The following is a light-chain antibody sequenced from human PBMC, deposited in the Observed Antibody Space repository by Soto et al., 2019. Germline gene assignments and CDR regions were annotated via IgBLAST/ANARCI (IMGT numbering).Light chain of an antibody. V-gene: IGKV3-20*01. CDR2: GAS. J-gene: IGKJ1*01. CDR1: QSVSSSY. CDR3: QQYGSSPRT. Sequence: IVLPQSPRTLSLPPGARESIYCMSSQSVSSSYLAWYQQKPGQAPRLLIYGASSRATGIPDRFSGSGSGTDFTLTISRLEPEDFAVYYCQQYGSSPRTFGQGTKVDIK.